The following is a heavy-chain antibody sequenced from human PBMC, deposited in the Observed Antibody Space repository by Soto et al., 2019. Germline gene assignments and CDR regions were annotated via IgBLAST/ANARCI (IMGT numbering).Heavy chain of an antibody. CDR3: ARSDYYFDY. CDR2: MYHSGST. J-gene: IGHJ4*02. V-gene: IGHV4-30-2*01. Sequence: QLQLQESGSGLVKPSQTLSLTCAVSGGSISSGGYSWSWIRQPPGKGLEWIGYMYHSGSTYYNPSLKSRVTISVDRSKNQFSLKLSSVTAADTAVYYCARSDYYFDYWGQGTLVTVSS. CDR1: GGSISSGGYS. D-gene: IGHD2-21*02.